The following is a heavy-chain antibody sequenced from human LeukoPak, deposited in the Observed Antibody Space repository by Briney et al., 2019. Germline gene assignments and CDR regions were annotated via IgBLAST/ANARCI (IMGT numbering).Heavy chain of an antibody. D-gene: IGHD1-26*01. J-gene: IGHJ4*02. Sequence: SVKVSCKASGGTFISYAISWVRQAPGQGLEWMGGIIPIFGTATYAQNFQGRVTITADESTSTAYMELSSLRSEDTAVYYCARSSGRGYWGQGTLVTVSS. CDR2: IIPIFGTA. CDR3: ARSSGRGY. CDR1: GGTFISYA. V-gene: IGHV1-69*01.